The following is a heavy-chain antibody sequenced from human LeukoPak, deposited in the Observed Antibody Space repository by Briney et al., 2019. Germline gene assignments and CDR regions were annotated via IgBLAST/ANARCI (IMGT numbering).Heavy chain of an antibody. CDR3: AKTVSAVTTHFDY. Sequence: GGSLRLSCAASGFTFSSYGMHWVRQAPGKGLEWVAVISYDGSNKYYADSVKGRFTISRDNSKNTLYLQMNSLRAEDTAVYYCAKTVSAVTTHFDYWGQGTLVTVPS. V-gene: IGHV3-30*18. D-gene: IGHD4-11*01. J-gene: IGHJ4*02. CDR2: ISYDGSNK. CDR1: GFTFSSYG.